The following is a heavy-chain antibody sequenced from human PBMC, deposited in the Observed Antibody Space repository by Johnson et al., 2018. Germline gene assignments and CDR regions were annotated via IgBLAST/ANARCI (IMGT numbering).Heavy chain of an antibody. D-gene: IGHD5-12*01. V-gene: IGHV3-23*04. J-gene: IGHJ6*02. Sequence: EVQLVESGGGLVQPGGSLRLSCAASGFTFSSYAMSWVRQAPGKGLEWVSGISGSGRNTYYADSVKGRFTIPRDNSQNTLYLQLNSRRAEDTAVYYCAKDRGSWLWVGMDVWGQGTTVTVSS. CDR3: AKDRGSWLWVGMDV. CDR2: ISGSGRNT. CDR1: GFTFSSYA.